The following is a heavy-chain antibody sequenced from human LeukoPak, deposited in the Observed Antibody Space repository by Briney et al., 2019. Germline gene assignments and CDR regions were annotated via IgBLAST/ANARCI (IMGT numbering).Heavy chain of an antibody. CDR1: GFTFGDYA. D-gene: IGHD4-17*01. CDR3: TRGDYGDYGAFDY. V-gene: IGHV3-49*04. J-gene: IGHJ4*02. CDR2: IRSKAYGGTT. Sequence: PGGSLRLSCTASGFTFGDYAMSWVRQAPGKGLEWVGFIRSKAYGGTTEYAASVKGRFTISRDDSKSIAYLQMNSLKTEDTAVYYCTRGDYGDYGAFDYWGQGTLVTVSS.